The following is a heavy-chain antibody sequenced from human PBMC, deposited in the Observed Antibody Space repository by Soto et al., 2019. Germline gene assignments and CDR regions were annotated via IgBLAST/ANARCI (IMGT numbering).Heavy chain of an antibody. CDR3: ARVAAAKRYFDY. Sequence: SETLSLTCTISGGSISSGDYYWSWIRQPPGKGLEWIAYTHSGSTYYNPSLKSRVTISVDRSKNQFSLKLSSVTAADTAVYYCARVAAAKRYFDYWGQGTLVTVSS. CDR2: THSGST. CDR1: GGSISSGDYY. J-gene: IGHJ4*02. D-gene: IGHD2-2*01. V-gene: IGHV4-30-2*01.